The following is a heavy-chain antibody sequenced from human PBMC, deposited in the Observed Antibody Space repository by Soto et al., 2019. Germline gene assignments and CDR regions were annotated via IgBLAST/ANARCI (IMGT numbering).Heavy chain of an antibody. D-gene: IGHD6-6*01. J-gene: IGHJ6*02. Sequence: ASVKVSCKASGYTFTNYYIHWVRQAPGQGLEWMGMINPRGGETTYTQKFQGWVTMTRDTSISTAYMELRSLRSDDTAVYYCARGESIGDVWGQ. CDR3: ARGESIGDV. CDR2: INPRGGET. CDR1: GYTFTNYY. V-gene: IGHV1-2*04.